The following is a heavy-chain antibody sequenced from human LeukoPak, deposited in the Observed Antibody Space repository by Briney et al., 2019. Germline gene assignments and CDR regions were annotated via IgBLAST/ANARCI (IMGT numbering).Heavy chain of an antibody. CDR3: AKDRMDPVNY. Sequence: GGTLILSCAASGFTFTNHGMSWVRQALGKGLEWVSAITGSGDRTYYADSVKGRFTISRDNSKNTLYLQMNSLRAEDTALYYCAKDRMDPVNYWGQGTLVTVSS. CDR1: GFTFTNHG. V-gene: IGHV3-23*01. D-gene: IGHD2-2*03. J-gene: IGHJ4*02. CDR2: ITGSGDRT.